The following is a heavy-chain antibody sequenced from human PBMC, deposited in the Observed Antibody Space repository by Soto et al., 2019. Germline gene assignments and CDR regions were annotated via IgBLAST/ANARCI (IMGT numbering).Heavy chain of an antibody. CDR1: GFTFDDYA. J-gene: IGHJ6*03. CDR2: ISWNSGSI. D-gene: IGHD3-16*01. Sequence: EVQLLESGGGLVQPGRSLRLSCAASGFTFDDYAMHWVRQAPGKGLEWVSGISWNSGSIGYADSVKGRFTISRDNAKNSLYLQMNSLRAEDTALYYCAKVLGRYYYYMDVWGKGTTVTVSS. V-gene: IGHV3-9*01. CDR3: AKVLGRYYYYMDV.